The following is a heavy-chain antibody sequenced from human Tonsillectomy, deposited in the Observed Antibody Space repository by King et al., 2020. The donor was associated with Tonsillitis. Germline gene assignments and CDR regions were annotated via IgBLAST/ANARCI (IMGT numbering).Heavy chain of an antibody. CDR1: GFTFRTYA. D-gene: IGHD3-3*01. J-gene: IGHJ6*02. V-gene: IGHV3-30*14. CDR3: ARYTGVVIDGTRYYYFGMDV. CDR2: MSYDGSNK. Sequence: HVQLVESGGGVVQPGRSLRLSCAASGFTFRTYAMYWVRQAPGKGLEWVAVMSYDGSNKYYADSVKGRFTISRDNSKNTLYLQMNSLRVEDTAVYYCARYTGVVIDGTRYYYFGMDVWGQGTTVTVSS.